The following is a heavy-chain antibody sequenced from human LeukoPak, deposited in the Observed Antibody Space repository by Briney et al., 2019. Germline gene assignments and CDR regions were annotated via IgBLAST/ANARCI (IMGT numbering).Heavy chain of an antibody. J-gene: IGHJ4*02. CDR2: IYYSGST. CDR1: GGSISSYY. D-gene: IGHD6-19*01. Sequence: PSETLSLTCTVSGGSISSYYWSWIRQPPGKGLEWIGYIYYSGSTNYNPSLKSRVTISVDTSKNQFSLKLSSVTAADTAVYYCARVRSSGWYREGFDYWGQGTLVTVSS. V-gene: IGHV4-59*01. CDR3: ARVRSSGWYREGFDY.